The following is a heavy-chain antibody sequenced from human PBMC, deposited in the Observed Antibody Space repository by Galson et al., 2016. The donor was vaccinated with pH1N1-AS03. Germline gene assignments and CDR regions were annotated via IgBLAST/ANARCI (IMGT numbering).Heavy chain of an antibody. CDR3: ARERDSSSSSIFVY. V-gene: IGHV1-69*04. D-gene: IGHD6-6*01. J-gene: IGHJ4*02. CDR1: GGTFSTNG. CDR2: IIPMLGRG. Sequence: SVKVSCKASGGTFSTNGSTWVRQAPGQGLEWMGRIIPMLGRGNYAQKFQGRVTIIADISTSTTYMELSNLTSEDTAIYYCARERDSSSSSIFVYWGQGTQVTVSS.